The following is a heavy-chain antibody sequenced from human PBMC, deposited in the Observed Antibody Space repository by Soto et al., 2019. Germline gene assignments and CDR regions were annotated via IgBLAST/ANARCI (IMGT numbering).Heavy chain of an antibody. CDR2: IYHTGST. CDR3: ARGPTIAVFPGADSRVIWFDP. CDR1: GGSISSDGYS. D-gene: IGHD3-22*01. Sequence: SETLSLTCVVSGGSISSDGYSWSWIRQPPGQGLEWIGYIYHTGSTSYNASLKSRVTISVDTSKNQFSLKLTSVTAADTAIYYCARGPTIAVFPGADSRVIWFDPWGQGALVTVSS. J-gene: IGHJ5*02. V-gene: IGHV4-30-2*01.